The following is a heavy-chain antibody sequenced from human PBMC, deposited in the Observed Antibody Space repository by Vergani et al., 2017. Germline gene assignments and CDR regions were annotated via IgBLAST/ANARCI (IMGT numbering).Heavy chain of an antibody. V-gene: IGHV1-69*02. CDR1: GGTFSSYT. Sequence: QVQLVQSGAEVKKPGSSVKVSCKASGGTFSSYTISWVRQAPGQGLEWMGRIIPILGIANYAQKFQGRVTITADKSTSTAYMERSSLRCEDTAVYYCAREGGPVATSGGDDYYGMDVWGQGTTVTVSS. CDR3: AREGGPVATSGGDDYYGMDV. D-gene: IGHD5-12*01. J-gene: IGHJ6*02. CDR2: IIPILGIA.